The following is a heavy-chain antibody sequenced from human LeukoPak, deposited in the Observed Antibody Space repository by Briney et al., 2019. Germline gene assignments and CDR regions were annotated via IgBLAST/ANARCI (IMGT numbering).Heavy chain of an antibody. Sequence: ESGGSLRLSCAASGFTFSSYEMNWVRQAPGKGLEWASGIYTGGTTYYTDSVKGRFTISRDNPNNTLYLQMHSLGAEDTAVYYCAREISRFGIWGQGTLVTVSS. V-gene: IGHV3-66*01. CDR2: IYTGGTT. CDR3: AREISRFGI. J-gene: IGHJ4*02. CDR1: GFTFSSYE. D-gene: IGHD3-16*01.